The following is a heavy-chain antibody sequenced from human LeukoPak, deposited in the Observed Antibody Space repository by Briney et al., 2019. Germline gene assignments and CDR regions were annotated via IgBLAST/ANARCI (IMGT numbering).Heavy chain of an antibody. CDR1: GFTFSSYA. Sequence: GGSLRLSCTAPGFTFSSYAIHWIRQAPGKELEWVALVWHDGSNRYYSEAVKGRFTISRDNSKNTVYLQINSLRAEDTAVYYCARELFGSGSCPEYWGQGTRVTVSS. CDR3: ARELFGSGSCPEY. D-gene: IGHD3-10*01. V-gene: IGHV3-33*01. J-gene: IGHJ4*02. CDR2: VWHDGSNR.